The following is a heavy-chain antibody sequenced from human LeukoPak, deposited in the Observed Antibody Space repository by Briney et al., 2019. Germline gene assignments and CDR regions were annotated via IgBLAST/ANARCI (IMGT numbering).Heavy chain of an antibody. V-gene: IGHV4-59*01. D-gene: IGHD3-10*01. CDR2: IYYSGST. CDR1: GGSISSYY. J-gene: IGHJ4*02. CDR3: ASATYYYGSGSEYYFDY. Sequence: SETLSLTCTVSGGSISSYYWSWIRQPPGKGLEWIGYIYYSGSTNYNPSLKTRVTISVDTSKNQFSLKLSSVTAADTAVYYCASATYYYGSGSEYYFDYWGQGTLVTVSS.